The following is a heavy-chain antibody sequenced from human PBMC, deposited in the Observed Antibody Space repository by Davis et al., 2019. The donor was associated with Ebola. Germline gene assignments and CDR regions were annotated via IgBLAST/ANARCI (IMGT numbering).Heavy chain of an antibody. D-gene: IGHD1-26*01. CDR1: GFTFSSYA. V-gene: IGHV3-23*01. CDR3: ASSDGSSRPFDY. Sequence: GESLKISCAASGFTFSSYAMSWVRQAPGKGLEWVSAISGSDGSTYYADSVKGRFTISRDNSKNTLYLQMNSLRAEDMAVYYCASSDGSSRPFDYWGQGTLVTVSS. J-gene: IGHJ4*02. CDR2: ISGSDGST.